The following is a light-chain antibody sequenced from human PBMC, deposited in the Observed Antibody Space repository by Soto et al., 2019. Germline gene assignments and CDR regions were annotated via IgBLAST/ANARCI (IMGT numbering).Light chain of an antibody. CDR3: QQYGRSPPFT. CDR2: GAS. Sequence: IVLTQSPGTLSLSPGERATLSCRASQSVSSNYIAWYQQKLGQAPRLLIYGASSRATGIPDRFSGSGSGTDFTLTISRLEPEYFAVYFCQQYGRSPPFTFGQGTKVEIK. CDR1: QSVSSNY. J-gene: IGKJ2*01. V-gene: IGKV3-20*01.